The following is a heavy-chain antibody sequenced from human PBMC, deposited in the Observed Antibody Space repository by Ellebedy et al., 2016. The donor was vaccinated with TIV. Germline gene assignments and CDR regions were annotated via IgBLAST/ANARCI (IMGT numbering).Heavy chain of an antibody. D-gene: IGHD2-15*01. V-gene: IGHV1-18*01. CDR2: ISAYNGNT. CDR3: ARAPKTSGGSYSDY. Sequence: AASVKVSCKASGYTFTSYGISWAQQAPGQGLEWMGWISAYNGNTNYAQKLQGRVTMTTDTSTSTAYMELRSLRSDDTAVYYCARAPKTSGGSYSDYWGQGTLVTVSS. CDR1: GYTFTSYG. J-gene: IGHJ4*02.